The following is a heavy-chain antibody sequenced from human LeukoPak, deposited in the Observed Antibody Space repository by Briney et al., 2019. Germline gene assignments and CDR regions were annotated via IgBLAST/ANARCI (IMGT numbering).Heavy chain of an antibody. CDR3: ARSLTIAAAAPHWV. CDR2: ISAYNGNT. V-gene: IGHV1-18*01. CDR1: AYTFTSYG. D-gene: IGHD6-13*01. J-gene: IGHJ4*02. Sequence: ASVKVSCKASAYTFTSYGISWVRQAPGQGLEWMGWISAYNGNTNYAQKLQGRVTMTTDTSTSTAYMELRSLRSDDTAVYYCARSLTIAAAAPHWVWGQETLVTVSS.